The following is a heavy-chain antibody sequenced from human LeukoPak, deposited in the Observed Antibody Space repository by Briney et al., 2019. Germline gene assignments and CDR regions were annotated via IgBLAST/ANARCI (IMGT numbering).Heavy chain of an antibody. CDR2: FDPEDGET. Sequence: GASVKVSCKVSGYTLTELSMHWVRQAPGKGLEWMGGFDPEDGETIYAQKFQGRVTMTEDTSTDTAYMELSSLRSEDTAVYYCATVRIVVVLEAFDIWGQGTMVTVSS. V-gene: IGHV1-24*01. J-gene: IGHJ3*02. D-gene: IGHD3-22*01. CDR1: GYTLTELS. CDR3: ATVRIVVVLEAFDI.